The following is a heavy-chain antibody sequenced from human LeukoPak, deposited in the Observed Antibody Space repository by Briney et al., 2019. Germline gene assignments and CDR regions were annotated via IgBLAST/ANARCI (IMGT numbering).Heavy chain of an antibody. CDR1: GFTFSSYG. CDR3: AKDPVWFGELQQNWFDP. V-gene: IGHV3-30*02. Sequence: GGSLRLSCAAYGFTFSSYGMHWVRQAQGKGLEWVAFIRYNGSNKYYADSVKGRFTISRDNSKNTLYLQMNSLRAEDTAVYYFAKDPVWFGELQQNWFDPWGQGTLVTVSS. D-gene: IGHD3-10*01. J-gene: IGHJ5*02. CDR2: IRYNGSNK.